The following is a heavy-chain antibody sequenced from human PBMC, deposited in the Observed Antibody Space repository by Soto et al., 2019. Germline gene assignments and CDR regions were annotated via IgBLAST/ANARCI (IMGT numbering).Heavy chain of an antibody. CDR2: IYYSGSFDYSGST. CDR3: ARDTGSLGVDP. J-gene: IGHJ5*02. D-gene: IGHD3-16*01. V-gene: IGHV4-31*03. CDR1: SGSISSGTYY. Sequence: SETLSLTCTVSSGSISSGTYYWSWIRQQPGKGLEWIGYIYYSGSFDYSGSTYYNPSPKSRAIISLDTSKNQFSLRLSSVSAADTAVYFCARDTGSLGVDPWGQGILVTVSS.